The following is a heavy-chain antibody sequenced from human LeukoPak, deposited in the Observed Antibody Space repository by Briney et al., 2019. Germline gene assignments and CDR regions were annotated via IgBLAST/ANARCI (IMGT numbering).Heavy chain of an antibody. J-gene: IGHJ4*02. CDR1: GFTFSSYW. Sequence: PGGSLRLSCAASGFTFSSYWMHWVRQAPGKGLVWVSRINSDGSSTSYADSVKGRFTISRDNAKNTLYLQMNSLRAEDTAVYYCASIEQRWLHPYYFDYWGQGTLVTVSS. V-gene: IGHV3-74*01. CDR3: ASIEQRWLHPYYFDY. CDR2: INSDGSST. D-gene: IGHD5-12*01.